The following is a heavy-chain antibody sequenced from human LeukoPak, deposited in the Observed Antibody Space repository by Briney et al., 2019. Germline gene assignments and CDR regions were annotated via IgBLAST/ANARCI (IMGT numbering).Heavy chain of an antibody. CDR1: GFTFSSYE. V-gene: IGHV3-48*03. CDR3: AREYPDPTYYDFWSGYYHNWFDP. CDR2: ISSSGSTI. D-gene: IGHD3-3*01. J-gene: IGHJ5*02. Sequence: QPGGSLRLSCAASGFTFSSYEMNWVRQAPGKGLEWVSYISSSGSTIYYADSVKGRFTISRDNAKNSLYLQMNSLRAEDTAVYYCAREYPDPTYYDFWSGYYHNWFDPWGQGTLVTVSS.